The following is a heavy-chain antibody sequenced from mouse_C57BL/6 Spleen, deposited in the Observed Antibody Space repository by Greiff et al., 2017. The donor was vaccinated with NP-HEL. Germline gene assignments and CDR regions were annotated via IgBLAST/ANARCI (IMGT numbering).Heavy chain of an antibody. CDR3: AFPHYDEAMDY. J-gene: IGHJ4*01. CDR1: GYTFTSYD. V-gene: IGHV1-85*01. Sequence: QVQLKQSGPELVKPGASVKLSCKASGYTFTSYDINWVKQRPGQGLEWIGWIYPRDGSTKYNEKFKGKATLTVDTSSSTAYMELHSLTSEDSAVYFCAFPHYDEAMDYWGQGTSVTVSS. D-gene: IGHD2-4*01. CDR2: IYPRDGST.